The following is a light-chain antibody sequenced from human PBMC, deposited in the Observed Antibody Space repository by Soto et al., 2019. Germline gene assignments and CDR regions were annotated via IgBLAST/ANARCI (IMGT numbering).Light chain of an antibody. Sequence: DIQLTQSPSTLSASVGDRVTITCRASQSISTWLAWYQQKPGKAPELLIYDASSLQSGVPSRFSGSGSGTELTLTITNLQPDDFATYYCQQYNSYPTFGQGTKVDIK. J-gene: IGKJ1*01. CDR3: QQYNSYPT. V-gene: IGKV1-5*01. CDR1: QSISTW. CDR2: DAS.